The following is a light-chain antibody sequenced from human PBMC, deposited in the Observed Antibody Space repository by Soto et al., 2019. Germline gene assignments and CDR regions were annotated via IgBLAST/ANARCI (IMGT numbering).Light chain of an antibody. CDR1: SSDVGSYKF. CDR2: EGT. Sequence: QSALTQPASVSGSPGQSITISCTGTSSDVGSYKFVSWYQQHPGKAPKLMIYEGTKRPSGVSNRFSGSKSGNTASLTISGLQAEDEADYYCCSYAGSSTFAFGGGTKLTVL. J-gene: IGLJ3*02. V-gene: IGLV2-23*03. CDR3: CSYAGSSTFA.